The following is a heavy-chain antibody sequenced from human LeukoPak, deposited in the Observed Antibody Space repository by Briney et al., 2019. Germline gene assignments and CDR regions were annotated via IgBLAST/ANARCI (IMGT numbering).Heavy chain of an antibody. CDR2: ISSSSRNI. D-gene: IGHD5-12*01. J-gene: IGHJ4*02. CDR1: GFSFSSYS. V-gene: IGHV3-21*01. Sequence: GGSLPLSCAASGFSFSSYSMSWVRQPPGKGLEWVSSISSSSRNIYYADTVKGGFTISRDNDKNSLYLQMNSLGAEDTAVYYCARVSDSGYIIDSWGQGTLV. CDR3: ARVSDSGYIIDS.